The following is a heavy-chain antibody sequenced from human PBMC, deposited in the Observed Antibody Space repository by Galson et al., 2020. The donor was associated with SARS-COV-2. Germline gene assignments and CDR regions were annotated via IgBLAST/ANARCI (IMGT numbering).Heavy chain of an antibody. Sequence: SETLSLTCAVYGGSFSGYSWTWIRQAPGKGLEWIGEIKSGGDTKYSPSLISRVTLSVATSRNQFSLKLTSVSVADTALYFCARGRQGVVPSPVLGLGPFYSYYYMDVWGKGTTVIVSS. J-gene: IGHJ6*03. CDR3: ARGRQGVVPSPVLGLGPFYSYYYMDV. D-gene: IGHD3-16*01. CDR2: IKSGGDT. CDR1: GGSFSGYS. V-gene: IGHV4-34*01.